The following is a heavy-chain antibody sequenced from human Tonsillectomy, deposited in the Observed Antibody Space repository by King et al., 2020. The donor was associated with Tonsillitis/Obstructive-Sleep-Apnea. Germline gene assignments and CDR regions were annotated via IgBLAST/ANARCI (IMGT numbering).Heavy chain of an antibody. CDR3: ARDRFAYCGGDCHPMDV. CDR1: GFTFSDYY. D-gene: IGHD2-21*01. J-gene: IGHJ6*03. CDR2: ISSSGSTI. Sequence: VQLVESGGGLVKPGGSLRLSCAASGFTFSDYYMSWIRQAPGKGMEWVSYISSSGSTIYYADSVKGRLTLSRENAKNSRYLQMNSLRAEDTAVYYCARDRFAYCGGDCHPMDVWGKGTTVTVSS. V-gene: IGHV3-11*01.